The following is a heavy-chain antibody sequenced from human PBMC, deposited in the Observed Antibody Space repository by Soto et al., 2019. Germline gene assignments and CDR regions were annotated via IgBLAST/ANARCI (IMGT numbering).Heavy chain of an antibody. V-gene: IGHV1-18*01. D-gene: IGHD2-2*01. CDR3: ARVSSYCSSTSCYSYYYYYVMDV. Sequence: ASVKVSCKASGYTFTSYGISWVRQAPGQGLEWMGWISAYNGNTNYAQKLQGRVTMTTDTSTSTAYMELRSLRSDDTAVYYCARVSSYCSSTSCYSYYYYYVMDVWGQGTTVTVSS. CDR1: GYTFTSYG. J-gene: IGHJ6*02. CDR2: ISAYNGNT.